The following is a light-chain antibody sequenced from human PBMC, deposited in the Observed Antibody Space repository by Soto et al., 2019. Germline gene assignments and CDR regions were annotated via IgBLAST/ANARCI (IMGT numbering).Light chain of an antibody. CDR2: EVS. Sequence: QSVLTQPPSASGSPGQSVTISCTGTRSDVGGYNYVSWYQQHPGKAPKLMIYEVSKRPSGVPDRFSGSKSGNTASLTVSGLQAEDEADYYCSSYAGSNRVFGTGTKVTVL. J-gene: IGLJ1*01. CDR1: RSDVGGYNY. CDR3: SSYAGSNRV. V-gene: IGLV2-8*01.